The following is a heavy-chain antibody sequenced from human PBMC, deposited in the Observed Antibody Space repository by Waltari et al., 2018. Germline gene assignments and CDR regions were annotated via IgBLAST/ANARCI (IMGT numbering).Heavy chain of an antibody. Sequence: RLQESGQGLVRPSGTLSLTCTVAGGSIHSSNWWSWVRQSPGKGLEWIGEMYRSGRSKYNPSLKGRVTMSVDKSKNNFSLKVTSMTAADTAVYYCARSMGYSGSGSYNPFDIWGQGTKVTVSS. CDR2: MYRSGRS. J-gene: IGHJ3*02. D-gene: IGHD3-10*01. CDR1: GGSIHSSNW. V-gene: IGHV4-4*02. CDR3: ARSMGYSGSGSYNPFDI.